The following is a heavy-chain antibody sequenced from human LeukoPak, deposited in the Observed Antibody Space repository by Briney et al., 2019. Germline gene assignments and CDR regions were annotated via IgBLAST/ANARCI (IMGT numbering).Heavy chain of an antibody. J-gene: IGHJ4*02. CDR3: AKEGGDGWSYFDY. CDR1: GFTFRSYA. Sequence: GGSLRLSCAVSGFTFRSYAMSWVRQAPGKGVEWVSGISSSGGSTYYADSVKGRFTISRDNSKDTLYLQIISLRAEDTGVYHCAKEGGDGWSYFDYWGQGTLVTVSS. D-gene: IGHD6-19*01. V-gene: IGHV3-23*01. CDR2: ISSSGGST.